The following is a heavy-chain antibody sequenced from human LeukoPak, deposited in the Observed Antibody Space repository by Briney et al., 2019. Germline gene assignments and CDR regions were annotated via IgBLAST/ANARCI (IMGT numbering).Heavy chain of an antibody. CDR1: GYTFTSYG. Sequence: GASVKVSCKASGYTFTSYGISWVRQAPGQGLEWMGWISAYNGNTNYAQKLQGRVTMTTDTPTSTAYMELRSLRSDDTAVYYCARDRGPYDSSGYPGFDYWGQGTLVTVSP. J-gene: IGHJ4*02. CDR2: ISAYNGNT. CDR3: ARDRGPYDSSGYPGFDY. V-gene: IGHV1-18*01. D-gene: IGHD3-22*01.